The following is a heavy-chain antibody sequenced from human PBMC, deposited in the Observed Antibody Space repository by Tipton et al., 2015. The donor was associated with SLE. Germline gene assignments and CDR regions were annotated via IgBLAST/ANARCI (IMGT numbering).Heavy chain of an antibody. Sequence: TLSLTCTVSGDSIRSYYWTWIRQPPGKGLEWIGSIFYTGSTYYNPSLKSRVSFSIDTSKHQFSLKLNSVTAADTAVYYCARRHYSGPFDSWGQGTLVTVSS. CDR3: ARRHYSGPFDS. V-gene: IGHV4-39*07. D-gene: IGHD5-12*01. CDR1: GDSIRSYY. CDR2: IFYTGST. J-gene: IGHJ4*02.